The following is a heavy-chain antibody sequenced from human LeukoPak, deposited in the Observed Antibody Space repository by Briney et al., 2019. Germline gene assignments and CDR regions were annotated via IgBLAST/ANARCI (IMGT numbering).Heavy chain of an antibody. CDR1: GFTFSDYW. CDR3: ARVGTWELQSVFDY. J-gene: IGHJ4*02. V-gene: IGHV3-7*01. D-gene: IGHD1-26*01. CDR2: INRGGNEV. Sequence: GGSVRLSCAPSGFTFSDYWMTWVRQVPGKGLEWVANINRGGNEVHYVDSVKGRFTISRDNAKNSLYLQLDSLRVEDTAVYYCARVGTWELQSVFDYWGQGNLVTVSS.